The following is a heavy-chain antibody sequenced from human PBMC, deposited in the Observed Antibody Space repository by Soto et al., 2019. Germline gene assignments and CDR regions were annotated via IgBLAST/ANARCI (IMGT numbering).Heavy chain of an antibody. D-gene: IGHD3-3*01. J-gene: IGHJ4*02. V-gene: IGHV3-7*01. Sequence: SGGSLRLSCAASGFTFSSYWMSWVRQAPGKGLEWVANIKQDGSEKYYVDSVKGRFTISRDNAKNSLYLQMNSLRAEDTAVYYCARNAQTYYDFWSGYSGTFDYWGQGTLVTVSS. CDR2: IKQDGSEK. CDR3: ARNAQTYYDFWSGYSGTFDY. CDR1: GFTFSSYW.